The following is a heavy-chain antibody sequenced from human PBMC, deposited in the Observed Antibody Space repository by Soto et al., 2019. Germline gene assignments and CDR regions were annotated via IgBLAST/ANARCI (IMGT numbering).Heavy chain of an antibody. D-gene: IGHD3-22*01. CDR1: GGTFSSYA. CDR2: IIPIFGTA. V-gene: IGHV1-69*13. CDR3: ATNYYYDSSGYYPLGFDY. J-gene: IGHJ4*02. Sequence: GASVKVSCKASGGTFSSYAISWVRQAPGQGLEWMGGIIPIFGTANYAQKFQGRVTITADESTSTAYMELSSLRSEDTAVYYCATNYYYDSSGYYPLGFDYWGQGTLVTVSS.